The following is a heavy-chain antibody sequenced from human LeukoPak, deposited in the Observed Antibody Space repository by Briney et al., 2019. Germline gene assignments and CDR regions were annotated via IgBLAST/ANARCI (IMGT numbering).Heavy chain of an antibody. CDR3: AKGRGTTVTSAANY. D-gene: IGHD4-17*01. V-gene: IGHV3-53*01. CDR2: IYSGGST. CDR1: EFTVSSNH. Sequence: GGSLRLSCAASEFTVSSNHMSWVRQAPGKGLEWVSAIYSGGSTYYVGSVKGRFTISRDNSKNTLYLQMNSLRAEDTAVYYCAKGRGTTVTSAANYWGQGTLVTVSS. J-gene: IGHJ4*02.